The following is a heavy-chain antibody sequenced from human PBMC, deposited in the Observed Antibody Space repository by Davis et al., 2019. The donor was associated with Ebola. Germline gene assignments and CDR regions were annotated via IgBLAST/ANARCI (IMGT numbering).Heavy chain of an antibody. CDR1: GYTFTSYG. Sequence: ASVKVSCKASGYTFTSYGISWVRQAPGQGLEWMGWISAYNGNTNYAQKFQGRVTMTRDTSISTAYMELSRLRSDDTAVYYCAREGYYGSGSYVFDPWGQGTLVTVSS. V-gene: IGHV1-18*01. D-gene: IGHD3-10*01. CDR2: ISAYNGNT. CDR3: AREGYYGSGSYVFDP. J-gene: IGHJ5*02.